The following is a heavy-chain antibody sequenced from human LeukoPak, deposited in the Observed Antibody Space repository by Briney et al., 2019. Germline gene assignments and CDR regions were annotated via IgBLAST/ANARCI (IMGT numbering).Heavy chain of an antibody. Sequence: PGGSLRLSCAAPGFTFSGSAMHWVRQASGKGLECVGRIRSKANSYATAYAASVKGRFTISRDDSKNTAYLQMNSLKTEDTAVYYCTRRIAAPTSPYYYYMDVWGKGTTVTVSS. CDR1: GFTFSGSA. CDR3: TRRIAAPTSPYYYYMDV. J-gene: IGHJ6*03. CDR2: IRSKANSYAT. V-gene: IGHV3-73*01. D-gene: IGHD6-6*01.